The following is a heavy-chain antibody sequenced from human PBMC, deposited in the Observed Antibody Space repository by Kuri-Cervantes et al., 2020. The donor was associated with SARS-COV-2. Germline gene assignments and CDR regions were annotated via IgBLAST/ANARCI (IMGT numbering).Heavy chain of an antibody. J-gene: IGHJ5*02. D-gene: IGHD2-2*01. CDR1: GYSISSGYY. CDR3: ARVGVYCSSTSCYPNWSDP. V-gene: IGHV4-38-2*02. Sequence: SETLSLTCTVSGYSISSGYYWGWIRQPPGKGLEWIGSIYHSGSTYYNPSLKSRVTISVDTSKNQFSLKLSSVTAADTAVYYCARVGVYCSSTSCYPNWSDPWGQGTLVTVSS. CDR2: IYHSGST.